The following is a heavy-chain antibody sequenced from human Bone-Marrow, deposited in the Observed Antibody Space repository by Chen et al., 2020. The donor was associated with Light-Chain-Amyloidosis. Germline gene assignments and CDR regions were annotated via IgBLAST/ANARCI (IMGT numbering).Heavy chain of an antibody. CDR1: GFTSSSYA. CDR2: ISYDGSRV. D-gene: IGHD3-10*01. V-gene: IGHV3-30*03. J-gene: IGHJ4*02. CDR3: ARERDGRGLDY. Sequence: VEYGGGVVQPGRSLRLSCAASGFTSSSYAMSWVRQAPGKGLEWLAFISYDGSRVSYAGSLKGRFTISRDQSKRKLYLQMNSLGPEDTALYYCARERDGRGLDYWGQGTLVSVST.